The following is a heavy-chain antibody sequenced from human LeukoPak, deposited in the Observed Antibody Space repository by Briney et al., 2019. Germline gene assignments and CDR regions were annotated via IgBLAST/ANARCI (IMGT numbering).Heavy chain of an antibody. CDR3: ARLRRSSDKSGFYYYYDY. J-gene: IGHJ4*02. CDR1: GLTFSSFS. V-gene: IGHV3-21*06. Sequence: PGGSLRLSCAASGLTFSSFSFNWVPQGPGKGLEWVSSINTVASYIYYADSVKGRFTISRDNAKNSLYLQMNSLRAEDTGVYYCARLRRSSDKSGFYYYYDYWGQGTLVTVSS. D-gene: IGHD3-22*01. CDR2: INTVASYI.